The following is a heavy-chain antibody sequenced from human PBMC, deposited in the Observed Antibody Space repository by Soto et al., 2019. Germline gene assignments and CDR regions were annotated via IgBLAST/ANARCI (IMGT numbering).Heavy chain of an antibody. CDR3: ARGAASITMVRGWSLTYYYGMDV. J-gene: IGHJ6*02. Sequence: SVKVSCKASGGTFSSYAVSWVRQAPGQGLEWMGGIIPIFGTANYAQKFQGRVTITADESTSTAYMELSSLRSEDTAVYYCARGAASITMVRGWSLTYYYGMDVWGQGTTVTVSS. CDR1: GGTFSSYA. D-gene: IGHD3-10*01. V-gene: IGHV1-69*13. CDR2: IIPIFGTA.